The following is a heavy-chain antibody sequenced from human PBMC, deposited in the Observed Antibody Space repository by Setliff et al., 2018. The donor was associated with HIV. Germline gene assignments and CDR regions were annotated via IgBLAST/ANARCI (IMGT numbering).Heavy chain of an antibody. V-gene: IGHV4-61*01. CDR2: IYYNGNT. D-gene: IGHD3-3*01. CDR3: AREEDYNFWSGYDWFDP. CDR1: GGSISTSSHY. J-gene: IGHJ5*02. Sequence: PSETLSLTCNVSGGSISTSSHYWSWIRLPPGKGLEWIGTIYYNGNTNYNPSLKSRVAISVDTSKNQFSLKLSSVTAADTAVYYCAREEDYNFWSGYDWFDPWGQGTLVTVSS.